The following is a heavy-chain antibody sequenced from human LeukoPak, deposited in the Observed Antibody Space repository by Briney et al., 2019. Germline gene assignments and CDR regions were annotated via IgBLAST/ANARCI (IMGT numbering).Heavy chain of an antibody. Sequence: SETLSLTCTVSGGSISNNNHYWGWIRQPPEKGLEWIGSIYNSGSAHNNPSLKSRVTISVDTSKNQFSLKLSSVTAADTAVYYCARLSTVTTSFDYWGQGTLVTVSS. CDR3: ARLSTVTTSFDY. CDR1: GGSISNNNHY. V-gene: IGHV4-39*01. D-gene: IGHD4-17*01. J-gene: IGHJ4*02. CDR2: IYNSGSA.